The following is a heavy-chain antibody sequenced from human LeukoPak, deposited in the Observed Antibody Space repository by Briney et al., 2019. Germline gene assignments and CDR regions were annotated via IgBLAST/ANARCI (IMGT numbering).Heavy chain of an antibody. CDR3: ARGPFAAAALVEDY. CDR2: INPNSGGT. Sequence: ASVKVSCKASGYAFTGYYMHWVRQAPGQGLEWMGWINPNSGGTNYAQKFQGRVTMTRDTSISTAYMELSRLRSDDTAVYYCARGPFAAAALVEDYWGQGTLVTVSS. CDR1: GYAFTGYY. J-gene: IGHJ4*02. D-gene: IGHD6-13*01. V-gene: IGHV1-2*02.